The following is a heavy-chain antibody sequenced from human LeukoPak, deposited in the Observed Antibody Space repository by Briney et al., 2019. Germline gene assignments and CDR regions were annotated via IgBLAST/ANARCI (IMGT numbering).Heavy chain of an antibody. Sequence: SETLSLTCTVSGGSISSYYWSWIRQPAGKGLEWIGRIYTSGSTNYNPSLKSRVTMSVDTSKNQFSLKLSSVTAADTAVYYCARIYDFWSGHSASSYFDYWGQGTLVTVSS. J-gene: IGHJ4*02. V-gene: IGHV4-4*07. CDR1: GGSISSYY. CDR2: IYTSGST. CDR3: ARIYDFWSGHSASSYFDY. D-gene: IGHD3-3*01.